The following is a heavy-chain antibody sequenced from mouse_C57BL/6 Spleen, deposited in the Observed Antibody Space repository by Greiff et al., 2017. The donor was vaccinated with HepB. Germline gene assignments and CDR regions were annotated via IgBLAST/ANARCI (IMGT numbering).Heavy chain of an antibody. CDR2: IYPGDGDT. CDR3: ARRGNYANYFDY. J-gene: IGHJ2*01. Sequence: VKLMESGAELVKPGASVKISCKASGYAFSSYWMNWVKQRPGKGLEWIGQIYPGDGDTNYNGKFKGKATLTADKSSSTAYMQLSSLTSEDSAVYFCARRGNYANYFDYWGQGTTLTVSS. D-gene: IGHD2-1*01. V-gene: IGHV1-80*01. CDR1: GYAFSSYW.